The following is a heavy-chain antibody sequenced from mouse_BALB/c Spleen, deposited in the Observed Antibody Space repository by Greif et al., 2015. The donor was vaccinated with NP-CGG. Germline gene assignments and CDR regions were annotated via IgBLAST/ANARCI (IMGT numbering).Heavy chain of an antibody. V-gene: IGHV7-1*02. CDR1: GFTFSDFY. Sequence: EVKLVESGGGLVQPGGSLRLSCATSGFTFSDFYMERVRQPPGKRLEWIAASRNKANDYTTEYSASVKGRFIVSRDTSQSVLYLQMNALRAEDTAIYYCARDYYGSSYWYFDVWGAGTTVTVSS. D-gene: IGHD1-1*01. CDR2: SRNKANDYTT. J-gene: IGHJ1*01. CDR3: ARDYYGSSYWYFDV.